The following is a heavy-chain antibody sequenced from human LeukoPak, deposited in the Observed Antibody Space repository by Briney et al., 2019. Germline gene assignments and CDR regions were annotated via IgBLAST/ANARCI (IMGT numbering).Heavy chain of an antibody. CDR3: ARLSCSSTSCYFRGMDV. V-gene: IGHV4-59*08. Sequence: SETLSLTCTVSGGSISSYYWSWIRQPPGKGLEWIGYIYYSGSTNYNPSLKSRVTISVDTSKNQFSLKLSSVTAADTAVYYCARLSCSSTSCYFRGMDVWGQGTTVTVSS. J-gene: IGHJ6*02. CDR2: IYYSGST. CDR1: GGSISSYY. D-gene: IGHD2-2*01.